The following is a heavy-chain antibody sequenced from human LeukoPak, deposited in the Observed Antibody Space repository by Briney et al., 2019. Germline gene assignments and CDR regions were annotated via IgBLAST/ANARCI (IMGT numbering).Heavy chain of an antibody. CDR2: IYYSGST. V-gene: IGHV4-30-4*01. D-gene: IGHD2-15*01. J-gene: IGHJ5*02. CDR1: RGSISSGDYY. CDR3: ARGGFGIVVVVADNWFDP. Sequence: PSQTLSLTCTVSRGSISSGDYYWSWIRQPPGKGLEWIGYIYYSGSTYYNPSLKSRVTISVDTSKNQFSLKLSSVTAADTAVYYCARGGFGIVVVVADNWFDPWGQGTLVTVSS.